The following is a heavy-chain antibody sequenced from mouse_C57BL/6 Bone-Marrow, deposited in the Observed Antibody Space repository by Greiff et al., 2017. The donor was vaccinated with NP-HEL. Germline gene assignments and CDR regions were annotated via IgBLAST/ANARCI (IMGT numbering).Heavy chain of an antibody. CDR1: GYTFTSYW. CDR2: IDPSDSYT. J-gene: IGHJ3*01. Sequence: QVQLQQPGAELVMPGASVKLSCKASGYTFTSYWMHWVKQRPGQGLEWIGEIDPSDSYTNYNQKFKGKSTLTVDKSSSTAYMHLSSLTSEDSAVYYCARDSNYPWFAYWGQGTLVTVSA. CDR3: ARDSNYPWFAY. V-gene: IGHV1-69*01. D-gene: IGHD2-5*01.